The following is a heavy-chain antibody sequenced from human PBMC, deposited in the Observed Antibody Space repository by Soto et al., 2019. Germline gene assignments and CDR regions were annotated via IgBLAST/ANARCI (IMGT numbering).Heavy chain of an antibody. Sequence: GASVKVSCKASGYTFTGYYMHWVRQAPGQGLEWMGWINPNSGGTNYAQKFQGWVTMARDTSISTAYMELSRLRSDDTAVYYCARALGSSWYLDYYYYGMDVWGQGTTVTVSS. CDR1: GYTFTGYY. V-gene: IGHV1-2*04. D-gene: IGHD6-13*01. J-gene: IGHJ6*02. CDR3: ARALGSSWYLDYYYYGMDV. CDR2: INPNSGGT.